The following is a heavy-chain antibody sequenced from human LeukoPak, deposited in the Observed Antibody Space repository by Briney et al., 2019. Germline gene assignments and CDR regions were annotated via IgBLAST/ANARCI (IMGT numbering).Heavy chain of an antibody. V-gene: IGHV3-66*03. J-gene: IGHJ5*02. CDR2: IRGSGET. CDR1: GFSVSNYY. Sequence: GGSLRLSFAVSGFSVSNYYMTWVRQAPGKGLEWVSLIRGSGETFYADSVKGRFTISRDDSKNTVYLQMNSLRVEDTAEYFCARDRAATQDWVEFDPWGQGTLVTVSS. D-gene: IGHD3/OR15-3a*01. CDR3: ARDRAATQDWVEFDP.